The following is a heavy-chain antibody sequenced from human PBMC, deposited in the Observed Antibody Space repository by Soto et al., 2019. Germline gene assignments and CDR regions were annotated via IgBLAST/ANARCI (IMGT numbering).Heavy chain of an antibody. D-gene: IGHD2-15*01. V-gene: IGHV3-23*01. Sequence: GGSLRLSCAASGFTFSSYAMSWVRQAPGKGLEWVSAISGSGGSTYYADSVKGRFTISRDNSKNTLYLQMNSLRAEDTAVYYCAKAHIVVVVAADFDYWGQGTLVTVSS. CDR3: AKAHIVVVVAADFDY. CDR1: GFTFSSYA. J-gene: IGHJ4*02. CDR2: ISGSGGST.